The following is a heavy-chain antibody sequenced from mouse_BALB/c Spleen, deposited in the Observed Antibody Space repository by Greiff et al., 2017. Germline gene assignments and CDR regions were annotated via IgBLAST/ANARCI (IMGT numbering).Heavy chain of an antibody. J-gene: IGHJ3*01. CDR3: ARSGARYAWFAY. CDR2: ISYSGST. V-gene: IGHV3-2*02. D-gene: IGHD2-14*01. Sequence: EVKLMESGPGLVKPSQSLSLTCTVTGYSITSDYAWNWIRQFPGNTLEWMGYISYSGSTSYNPSLKSRISITRDTSKNQFFLQLNSVTTEDTATYYCARSGARYAWFAYWGQGTLVTVSA. CDR1: GYSITSDYA.